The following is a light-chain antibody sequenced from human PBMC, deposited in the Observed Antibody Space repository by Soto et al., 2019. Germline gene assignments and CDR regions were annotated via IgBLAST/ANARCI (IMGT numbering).Light chain of an antibody. CDR3: QSYDSSLRGV. CDR2: GNS. J-gene: IGLJ1*01. Sequence: QSALTQPPSVSGAPGQRVTISCTGSSSNIGAGYDVHWYQQLPGTAPNLLIYGNSNRPSGVPDRFSGSKSGTSASLAITGLQAEDEADYYCQSYDSSLRGVFGTGTKLTVL. CDR1: SSNIGAGYD. V-gene: IGLV1-40*01.